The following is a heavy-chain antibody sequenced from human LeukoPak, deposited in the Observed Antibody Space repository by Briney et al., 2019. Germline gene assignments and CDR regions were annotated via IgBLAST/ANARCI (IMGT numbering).Heavy chain of an antibody. J-gene: IGHJ6*04. CDR3: ARGHIGMDV. CDR1: GFTFSSWW. D-gene: IGHD5-12*01. Sequence: GGSLRLSCAVSGFTFSSWWMTWVRQAPGKGLEWVANIKQDGSEKNYVDSVKGRFTISGDNAKNSLDLQMNRLRAEDTAVYYCARGHIGMDVWGKGTTVTVSS. V-gene: IGHV3-7*01. CDR2: IKQDGSEK.